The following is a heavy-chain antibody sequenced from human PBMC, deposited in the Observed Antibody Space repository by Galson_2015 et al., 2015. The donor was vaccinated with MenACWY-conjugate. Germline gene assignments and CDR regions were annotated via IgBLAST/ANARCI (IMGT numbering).Heavy chain of an antibody. V-gene: IGHV4-39*07. D-gene: IGHD4-23*01. CDR1: GGSISSHTYY. J-gene: IGHJ4*02. Sequence: LTCTVSGGSISSHTYYWGWIRQPPGKGLEWIGSIHYSGSTYYNPSLKSRVTVSVDTPKNQCSLRLASVTAADTAIYYCAALSTVVDYWGQGTLVTVSS. CDR3: AALSTVVDY. CDR2: IHYSGST.